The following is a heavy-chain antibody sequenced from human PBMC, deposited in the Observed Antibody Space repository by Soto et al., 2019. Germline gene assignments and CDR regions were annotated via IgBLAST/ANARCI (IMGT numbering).Heavy chain of an antibody. J-gene: IGHJ4*02. D-gene: IGHD3-10*01. CDR2: IYSSGST. CDR3: ARASGRPYGRYYFDY. CDR1: GGSISSYY. Sequence: SETLSLTCTVSGGSISSYYWSWIRQPPGKGLEWIGYIYSSGSTNYNPSLKSRVTISVDTSKNQFSLKLSSVTAADTAVYYCARASGRPYGRYYFDYWGQGTLVTVSS. V-gene: IGHV4-59*01.